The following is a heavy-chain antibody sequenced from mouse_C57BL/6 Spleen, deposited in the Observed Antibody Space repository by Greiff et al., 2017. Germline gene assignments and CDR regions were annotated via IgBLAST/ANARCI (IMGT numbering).Heavy chain of an antibody. V-gene: IGHV5-17*01. CDR2: ISSGSSTI. J-gene: IGHJ2*01. Sequence: VQLQQSGGGLVKPGGSLKLSCAASGFTFSDYGMHWVRQAPEKGLEWVAYISSGSSTIYYADTVKGRFTISRDNAKNTLFLQMTSLRSEDTAMYYCARTGHFDYWGQGTTLTVSS. CDR1: GFTFSDYG. CDR3: ARTGHFDY. D-gene: IGHD4-1*01.